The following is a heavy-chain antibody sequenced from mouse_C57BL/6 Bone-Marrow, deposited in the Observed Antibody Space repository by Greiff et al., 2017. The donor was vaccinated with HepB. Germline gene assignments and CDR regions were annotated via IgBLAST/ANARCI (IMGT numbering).Heavy chain of an antibody. J-gene: IGHJ4*01. CDR2: IRSKSNNYAT. CDR1: GFSFNTYA. V-gene: IGHV10-1*01. CDR3: GYGYYAMDY. D-gene: IGHD1-1*02. Sequence: EVQVVESGGGLVQPKGSLKLSCAASGFSFNTYAMNWVRQAPGKGLEWVARIRSKSNNYATYYADSVKDRFTISRDDSESMLYLQMNNLKTEDTAMYYCGYGYYAMDYWGQGTSVTVSS.